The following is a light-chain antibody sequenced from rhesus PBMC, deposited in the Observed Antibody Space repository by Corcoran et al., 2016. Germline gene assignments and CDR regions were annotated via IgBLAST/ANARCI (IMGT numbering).Light chain of an antibody. V-gene: IGKV1-22*01. J-gene: IGKJ1*01. CDR1: QGVSKW. Sequence: DIQMTQSPSSLSASVGDTGTITRRASQGVSKWLAWYQQKPGTAPNLLLYKASRLRTGVPSRFSGSGAGTDFTLTIISLQSEDFATYYCQQHSSRPWTFGQGTKVEIK. CDR3: QQHSSRPWT. CDR2: KAS.